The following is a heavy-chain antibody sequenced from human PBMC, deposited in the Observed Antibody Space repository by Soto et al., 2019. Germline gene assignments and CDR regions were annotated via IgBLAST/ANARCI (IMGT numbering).Heavy chain of an antibody. D-gene: IGHD5-18*01. CDR1: GGSFSGYY. V-gene: IGHV4-34*01. CDR2: INHSGST. CDR3: ARAGYSYGYDWFDP. Sequence: QVQLQQWGAGLLKPSETLSLTCAVYGGSFSGYYWSWIRQPPGKGLEWIGEINHSGSTNYNPSLKSRVTISADTSKNQFSLKLSSVTAADTAVYYCARAGYSYGYDWFDPWGQGTLVTVSS. J-gene: IGHJ5*02.